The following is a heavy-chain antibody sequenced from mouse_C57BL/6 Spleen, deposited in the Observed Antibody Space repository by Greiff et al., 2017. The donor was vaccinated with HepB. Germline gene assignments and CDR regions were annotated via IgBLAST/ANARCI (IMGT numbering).Heavy chain of an antibody. Sequence: EVNLVESGGGLVKPGGSLKLSCAASGFTFSDYGMHWVRQAPEKGLEWVAYISSGSSTIYYADTVKGRFTISRDNAKNTLFLQMTSLRSEDTAMYYCARTIYDGYYFDYWGQGTTLTVSS. D-gene: IGHD2-3*01. CDR2: ISSGSSTI. CDR3: ARTIYDGYYFDY. V-gene: IGHV5-17*01. CDR1: GFTFSDYG. J-gene: IGHJ2*01.